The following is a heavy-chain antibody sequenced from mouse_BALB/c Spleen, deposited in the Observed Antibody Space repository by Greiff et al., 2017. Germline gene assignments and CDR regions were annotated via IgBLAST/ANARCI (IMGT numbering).Heavy chain of an antibody. J-gene: IGHJ4*01. CDR1: GFNIKDTY. Sequence: EVQLQQSGAELVKPGASVKLSCTASGFNIKDTYMHWVKQRPEQGLEWIGRIDPANGNTKYDPKFQGKATITADTSSNTAYLQLSSLTSEDTAVYYCARNGGYDRGYYAMDYWGQGTSVTVSS. D-gene: IGHD2-2*01. CDR3: ARNGGYDRGYYAMDY. CDR2: IDPANGNT. V-gene: IGHV14-3*02.